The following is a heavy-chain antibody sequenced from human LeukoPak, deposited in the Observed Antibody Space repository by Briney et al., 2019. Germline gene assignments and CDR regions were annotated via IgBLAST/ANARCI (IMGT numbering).Heavy chain of an antibody. V-gene: IGHV3-74*01. CDR3: AKPRSMDV. CDR2: ITSDGSTT. J-gene: IGHJ6*02. Sequence: PGGSLRLSCVGSGFSLSDYWMHWVRQTPGKGLMWVSRITSDGSTTWYADSVKGRFTVSRDNAKNTLFLEMNSLRAEDTAVYYCAKPRSMDVWGQGTTVTVSS. CDR1: GFSLSDYW.